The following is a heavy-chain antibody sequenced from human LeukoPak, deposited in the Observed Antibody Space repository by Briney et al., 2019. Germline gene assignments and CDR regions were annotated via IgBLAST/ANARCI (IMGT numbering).Heavy chain of an antibody. V-gene: IGHV3-11*04. CDR3: VRVRMTTVSVYYFDY. CDR1: GFTFSDYY. D-gene: IGHD4-17*01. CDR2: ISSSGSTI. J-gene: IGHJ4*02. Sequence: GGSLRLSCAASGFTFSDYYMSWIRQAPGKELEWVSYISSSGSTIYYADSVKGRFTISRGNAKNSLYLQMNSLRAEDTAVYYCVRVRMTTVSVYYFDYWGQGTLVTVSS.